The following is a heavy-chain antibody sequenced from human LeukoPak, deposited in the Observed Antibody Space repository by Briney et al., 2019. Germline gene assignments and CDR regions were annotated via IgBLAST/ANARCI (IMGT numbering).Heavy chain of an antibody. J-gene: IGHJ4*02. CDR2: ISAYNGNT. V-gene: IGHV1-18*01. D-gene: IGHD6-19*01. CDR3: ARDEPTYSSGWYY. Sequence: ASAKVSCKASGYTFTSYGISWVRQAPGQGLEWMGWISAYNGNTNYAQKLQGRVTMTTDTSTSTVYMELRSLRSDDTAVYYCARDEPTYSSGWYYWGQGTLVTVSS. CDR1: GYTFTSYG.